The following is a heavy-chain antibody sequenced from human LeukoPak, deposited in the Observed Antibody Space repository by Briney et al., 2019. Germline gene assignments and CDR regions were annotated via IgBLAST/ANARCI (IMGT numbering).Heavy chain of an antibody. CDR2: ISSSGSI. Sequence: HPGGSLRLSCAASGFTFSSYEMNWVRQAPGKGLEWVSYISSSGSIYYADSVKGRFTISRDNAKNSLYLQMNSLRAEDTAVYYCARDSQTLTTVTNWFDPWGQGTLVTVSS. J-gene: IGHJ5*02. V-gene: IGHV3-48*03. D-gene: IGHD4-17*01. CDR3: ARDSQTLTTVTNWFDP. CDR1: GFTFSSYE.